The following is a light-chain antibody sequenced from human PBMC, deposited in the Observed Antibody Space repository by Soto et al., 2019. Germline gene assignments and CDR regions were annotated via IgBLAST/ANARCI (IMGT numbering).Light chain of an antibody. V-gene: IGKV3-15*01. CDR2: GAA. Sequence: EIVMTQSPATLSVSPGDRATLSCRASQSVNINLAWYQVKPGQAPRLLIYGAATRAPGIPSRFSGSGSGTQFTLTISSLQSEDFAVYYCQHYNNWPTTFGPGTKVDIK. CDR3: QHYNNWPTT. J-gene: IGKJ3*01. CDR1: QSVNIN.